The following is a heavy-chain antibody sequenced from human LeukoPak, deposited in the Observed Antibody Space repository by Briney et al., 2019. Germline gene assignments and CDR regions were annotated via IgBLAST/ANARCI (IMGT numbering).Heavy chain of an antibody. D-gene: IGHD3-10*01. CDR3: ARGPMVRGVIITIGFDY. J-gene: IGHJ4*02. V-gene: IGHV1-46*01. Sequence: ASVKVSCKASGYTFTSYYMHWVRQAPGQGLEWMGIINPSGGSTSYAQKFQGRVTMTRDTSISTAYMELSRLRSDDTAVYYCARGPMVRGVIITIGFDYWGQGTLVTVSS. CDR2: INPSGGST. CDR1: GYTFTSYY.